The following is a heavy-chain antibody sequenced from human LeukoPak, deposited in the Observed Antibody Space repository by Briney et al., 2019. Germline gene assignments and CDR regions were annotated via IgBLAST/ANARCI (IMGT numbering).Heavy chain of an antibody. CDR2: IYSGDST. Sequence: PGGSLRLSCAASGFTVSSSYMSWVRQAPGKGLEWVSVIYSGDSTYYADSVRGRLTISRDNSKNTLYLQMNSLRAEDTAVYYCAKGYSVGATNLNFDYWGQGTLVTVSS. CDR1: GFTVSSSY. CDR3: AKGYSVGATNLNFDY. D-gene: IGHD1-26*01. J-gene: IGHJ4*02. V-gene: IGHV3-53*01.